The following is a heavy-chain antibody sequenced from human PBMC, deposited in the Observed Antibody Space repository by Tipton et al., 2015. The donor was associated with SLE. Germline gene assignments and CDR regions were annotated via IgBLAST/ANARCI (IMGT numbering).Heavy chain of an antibody. CDR1: GYSISSGYY. D-gene: IGHD1-26*01. Sequence: TLSLTCAVSGYSISSGYYWGWIRQPPGKGLEWIGNIHHGGSTYYSPSVKSRVTISVDTSKNQFSLKVSSVTAADTAVYYCARGRLGDSQHHFDYWGQGTLVTVSS. CDR2: IHHGGST. CDR3: ARGRLGDSQHHFDY. V-gene: IGHV4-38-2*01. J-gene: IGHJ4*02.